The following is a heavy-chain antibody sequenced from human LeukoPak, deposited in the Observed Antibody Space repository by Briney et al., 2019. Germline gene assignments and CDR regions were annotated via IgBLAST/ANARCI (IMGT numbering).Heavy chain of an antibody. Sequence: SETLSLTCTVSGGSISSSSYYWGWIRQPPGKGLAWIGSIYYSGSTYYNPSLKSRVTISVDTSKNQFSLKLSSVTAADTAVYYCARQTVGATFYYWGQGTLVTVSS. D-gene: IGHD1-26*01. CDR1: GGSISSSSYY. CDR3: ARQTVGATFYY. V-gene: IGHV4-39*01. CDR2: IYYSGST. J-gene: IGHJ4*02.